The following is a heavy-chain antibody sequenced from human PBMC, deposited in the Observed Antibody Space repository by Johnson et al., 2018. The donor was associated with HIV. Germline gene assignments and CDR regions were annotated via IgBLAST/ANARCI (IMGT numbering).Heavy chain of an antibody. CDR2: IYSGGST. Sequence: EQLVESGGGLVQSGGSLRLSCAASGCTVSSNYMNWVRQAPWKGLEWVSVIYSGGSTYYADSVKGRFTISRDNSKNTLYLLMNSLRAEDTAVYYCAKGGITMAPDAFDIWGQGTMVTVSS. D-gene: IGHD3-10*01. CDR3: AKGGITMAPDAFDI. CDR1: GCTVSSNY. J-gene: IGHJ3*02. V-gene: IGHV3-66*01.